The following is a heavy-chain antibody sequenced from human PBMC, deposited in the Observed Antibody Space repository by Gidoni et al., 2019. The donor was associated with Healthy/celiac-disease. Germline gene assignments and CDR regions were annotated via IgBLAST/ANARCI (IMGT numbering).Heavy chain of an antibody. CDR2: IYSGGST. Sequence: EVQLVEFGGGLVQPGGSLRLSCAASGFTASSNYMSWVRQAPGKGLEWVSVIYSGGSTYYADSVKVRFTISRDNSKNTLYLQMNSLRAEDTAVYYCARDTSSDYGDYGWFDPWGQGTLVTVSS. CDR3: ARDTSSDYGDYGWFDP. J-gene: IGHJ5*02. V-gene: IGHV3-66*01. D-gene: IGHD4-17*01. CDR1: GFTASSNY.